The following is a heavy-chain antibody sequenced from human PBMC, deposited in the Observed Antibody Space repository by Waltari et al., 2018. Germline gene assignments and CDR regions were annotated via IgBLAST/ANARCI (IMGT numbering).Heavy chain of an antibody. CDR3: TRAQWELGSLVGY. CDR1: GFTFSSYG. V-gene: IGHV3-30*02. J-gene: IGHJ4*02. CDR2: IRYDGSNK. Sequence: QVQLVESGGGVVQPGGSLRLSCAASGFTFSSYGMHWVRQAPGKGLEWVAFIRYDGSNKYYADSVKGRFTISRDNSKNTLYLQMNSLKTEDTAVYYCTRAQWELGSLVGYWGQGTLVTVSS. D-gene: IGHD1-26*01.